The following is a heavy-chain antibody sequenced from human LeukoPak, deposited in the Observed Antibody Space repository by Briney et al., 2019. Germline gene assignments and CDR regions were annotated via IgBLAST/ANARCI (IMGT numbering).Heavy chain of an antibody. D-gene: IGHD6-19*01. CDR3: ASIFASGYSSGWYQLGFDY. CDR2: ISYDGSNK. CDR1: GFTFSSYA. Sequence: GGSLRLSCAASGFTFSSYAMHWVRQAPGKGLEWVAVISYDGSNKYYADSVKGRFTISRDNSKNTLYLQMNSLRAEDTAVYYCASIFASGYSSGWYQLGFDYWGQGTLVTVSP. V-gene: IGHV3-30*04. J-gene: IGHJ4*02.